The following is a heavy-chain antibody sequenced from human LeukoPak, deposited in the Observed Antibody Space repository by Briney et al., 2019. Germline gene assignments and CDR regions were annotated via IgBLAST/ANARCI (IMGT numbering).Heavy chain of an antibody. V-gene: IGHV4-39*01. J-gene: IGHJ3*02. Sequence: SETLSLTCTVSGGSISSSSYYWGWIRQSPGKGLEWIGSIYYSGSTYYNPSLKSRVTISVDTSKNQFSLKLSSVMAADTAVYYCARQRDSSGLDAFDIWGQGTMVTVSS. D-gene: IGHD3-22*01. CDR1: GGSISSSSYY. CDR2: IYYSGST. CDR3: ARQRDSSGLDAFDI.